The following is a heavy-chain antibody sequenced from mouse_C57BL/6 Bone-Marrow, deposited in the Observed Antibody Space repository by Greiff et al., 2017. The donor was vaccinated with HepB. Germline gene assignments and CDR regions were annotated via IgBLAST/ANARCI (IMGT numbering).Heavy chain of an antibody. CDR1: GYTFTDYE. V-gene: IGHV1-15*01. CDR3: TRRGYYGSSFYFDY. D-gene: IGHD1-1*01. J-gene: IGHJ2*01. Sequence: QVQLQQSGAELVRPGASVTLSCKASGYTFTDYEMHWVKQTPVHGLEWIGAIDPETGGTAYNQKFKGKAILTADKSSSTAYMELRSLTSEDSAVYYCTRRGYYGSSFYFDYGGQGTTLTVSS. CDR2: IDPETGGT.